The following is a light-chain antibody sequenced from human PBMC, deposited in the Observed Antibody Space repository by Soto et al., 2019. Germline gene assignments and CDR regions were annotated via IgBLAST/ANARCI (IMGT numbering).Light chain of an antibody. Sequence: EVVLTQSPDTLSLSPGERATLSCRASQNIGTALAWYQQKPGQAPRLLIYTVSNRVTGIPDRFSGSGSGTDFTLTISRLEPEDFAVYYCQRFGSSFPFGGGTKVEIK. V-gene: IGKV3-20*01. CDR1: QNIGTA. J-gene: IGKJ4*01. CDR3: QRFGSSFP. CDR2: TVS.